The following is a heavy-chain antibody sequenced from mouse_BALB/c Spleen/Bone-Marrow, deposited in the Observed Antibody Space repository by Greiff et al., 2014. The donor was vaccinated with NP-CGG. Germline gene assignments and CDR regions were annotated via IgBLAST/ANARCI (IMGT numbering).Heavy chain of an antibody. CDR2: INPYNGGT. D-gene: IGHD2-1*01. CDR3: ARSVLYYGNYLYAMDY. V-gene: IGHV1-34*02. J-gene: IGHJ4*01. CDR1: GYSFTGYT. Sequence: EVQLQQSGPELVKPGVSMKMSCKASGYSFTGYTMNWVKQTHGKNLEWIGLINPYNGGTSYNQKFKGKATLTVDKSSSTAYMELLSLTSEDSAVYYCARSVLYYGNYLYAMDYWGQGTSVTVSS.